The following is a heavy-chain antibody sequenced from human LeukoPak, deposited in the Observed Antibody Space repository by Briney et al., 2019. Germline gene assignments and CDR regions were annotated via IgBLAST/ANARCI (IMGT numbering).Heavy chain of an antibody. V-gene: IGHV1-18*01. CDR3: ARVILFQDYYDSSGYYYWFDP. CDR2: ISAYNGNT. Sequence: ASVKVSCKASGYTFTSYGISWVRQAPGQGLERMGWISAYNGNTNYAQKFQGRVTMTTDTSTSTAYMELRSLRSDDTAVFYCARVILFQDYYDSSGYYYWFDPWGQGTLVTVSS. J-gene: IGHJ5*02. CDR1: GYTFTSYG. D-gene: IGHD3-22*01.